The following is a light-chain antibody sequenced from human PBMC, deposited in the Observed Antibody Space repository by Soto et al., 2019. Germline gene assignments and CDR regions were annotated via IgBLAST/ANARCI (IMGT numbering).Light chain of an antibody. J-gene: IGKJ4*01. CDR1: QRVSSN. V-gene: IGKV3D-15*01. Sequence: EIVMTQSPATLSVSPGERATLSCRASQRVSSNLAWYQQKPGQAPRLLIYDASNRATGIPARFSGSGPGTDFSLTISRLEPEDCAVYYCQQYGNSITFGGGTKVDIK. CDR2: DAS. CDR3: QQYGNSIT.